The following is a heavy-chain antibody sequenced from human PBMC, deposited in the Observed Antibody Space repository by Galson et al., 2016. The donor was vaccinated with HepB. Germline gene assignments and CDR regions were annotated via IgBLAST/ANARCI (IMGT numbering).Heavy chain of an antibody. V-gene: IGHV1-2*02. CDR2: INPNSGGT. CDR3: TRDRDNGFWGDAFDI. Sequence: SVKVSCKASEYGFIGYFIHWVRQAPGQGLEWMGWINPNSGGTNYAQKFRGRITLTRDSSISTAYMEVTRLTSDDTAIYYCTRDRDNGFWGDAFDIWGQGTLVTGSS. J-gene: IGHJ3*02. CDR1: EYGFIGYF. D-gene: IGHD2-8*01.